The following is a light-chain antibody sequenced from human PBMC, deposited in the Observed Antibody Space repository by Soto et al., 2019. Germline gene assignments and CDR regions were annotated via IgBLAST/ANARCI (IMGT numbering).Light chain of an antibody. CDR2: SNN. V-gene: IGLV1-44*01. Sequence: QSVLTQPPSASGTPGQRVTISCSGSSSNIGSNTVNWYQQLPGTAPKLLIYSNNQRPSGVPDRFSGSKSGTSASLAISGLQSEDEADYYCAAWDDSLNARFRSGTKVTVL. CDR3: AAWDDSLNAR. CDR1: SSNIGSNT. J-gene: IGLJ1*01.